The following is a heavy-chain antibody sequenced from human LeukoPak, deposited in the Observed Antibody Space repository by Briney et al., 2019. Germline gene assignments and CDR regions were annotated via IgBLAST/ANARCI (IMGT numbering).Heavy chain of an antibody. J-gene: IGHJ4*02. CDR3: ARDRGSGWLDY. Sequence: ASVKVSCKASGYTFTSYYMHWVRQAPGQGLEWMGIINPSGGSTSYAQKFQGRVTMTRDTSTSTVYMELSSLRFEDTAVYYCARDRGSGWLDYWGQGTLVTVSS. CDR1: GYTFTSYY. CDR2: INPSGGST. D-gene: IGHD6-19*01. V-gene: IGHV1-46*01.